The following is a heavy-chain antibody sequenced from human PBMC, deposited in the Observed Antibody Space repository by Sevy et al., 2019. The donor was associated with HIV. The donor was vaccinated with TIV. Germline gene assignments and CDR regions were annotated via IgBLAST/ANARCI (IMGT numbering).Heavy chain of an antibody. D-gene: IGHD5-12*01. V-gene: IGHV3-23*01. CDR2: ISGSGGST. CDR3: AKDREMATITLGAFDI. J-gene: IGHJ3*02. CDR1: GFTFSSYA. Sequence: GGCLRLSCAASGFTFSSYAMSWVRQAPGKGLEWVSAISGSGGSTYYADSVKGRFTISRDNSKNTLYLQMNSLRAEDTAVYYCAKDREMATITLGAFDIWGQGTMVTVSS.